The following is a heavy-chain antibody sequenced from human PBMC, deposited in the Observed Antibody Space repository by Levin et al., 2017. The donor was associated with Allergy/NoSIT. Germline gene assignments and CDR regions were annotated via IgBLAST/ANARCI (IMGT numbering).Heavy chain of an antibody. Sequence: GESLKISCAASGFTFSSYGMHWVRQAPGKGLEWVAVISYDGSNKYYADSVKGRFTISRDNSKNTLYLQMNSLRAEDTAVYYCAKDPAGGGDYYFDYWGQGTLVTVSS. V-gene: IGHV3-30*18. CDR2: ISYDGSNK. D-gene: IGHD2-21*02. CDR3: AKDPAGGGDYYFDY. J-gene: IGHJ4*02. CDR1: GFTFSSYG.